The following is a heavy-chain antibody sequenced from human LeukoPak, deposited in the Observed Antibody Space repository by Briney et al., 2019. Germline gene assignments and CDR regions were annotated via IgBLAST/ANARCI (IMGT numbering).Heavy chain of an antibody. CDR3: AREFYSSGWYGDAFDI. CDR1: GFSISTSD. D-gene: IGHD6-19*01. Sequence: GGSLRLSCAASGFSISTSDMTWVRQAPGKGLEWVSSISSSSSYIYYADSVKGRFTISRDNAKNSLYLQMNSLRAEDTAVYYCAREFYSSGWYGDAFDIWGQGTMVPVSS. V-gene: IGHV3-21*01. J-gene: IGHJ3*02. CDR2: ISSSSSYI.